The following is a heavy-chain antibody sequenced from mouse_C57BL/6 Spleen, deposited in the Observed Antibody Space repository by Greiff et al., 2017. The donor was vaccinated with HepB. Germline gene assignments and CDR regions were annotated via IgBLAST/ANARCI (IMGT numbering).Heavy chain of an antibody. D-gene: IGHD1-1*01. V-gene: IGHV1-80*01. CDR1: GYAFSSYW. J-gene: IGHJ3*01. Sequence: VQLQQSGAELVKPGASVKISCKASGYAFSSYWMNWVKQRPGKGLEWIGQIYPGDGATNYNGKFKGKATLTADKSSSTAYMQLSSLTSEDSAVYFCASTTVVDSFAYWGQGTLVTVSA. CDR2: IYPGDGAT. CDR3: ASTTVVDSFAY.